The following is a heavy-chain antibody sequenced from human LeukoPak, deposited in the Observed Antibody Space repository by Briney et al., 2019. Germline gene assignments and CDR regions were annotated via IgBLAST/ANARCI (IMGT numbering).Heavy chain of an antibody. CDR2: IRYDGNNK. V-gene: IGHV3-30*02. CDR1: GFTFSTYG. D-gene: IGHD3-3*01. J-gene: IGHJ3*02. Sequence: GGSPRLSCAASGFTFSTYGMHWVRQAPGKGLEWVAFIRYDGNNKYYADSVKGRFTISRDNSKNTLYLQMNSLRAEDTAVYYCGKVYYDFWSGPSLGAFDIWGQETILTVSS. CDR3: GKVYYDFWSGPSLGAFDI.